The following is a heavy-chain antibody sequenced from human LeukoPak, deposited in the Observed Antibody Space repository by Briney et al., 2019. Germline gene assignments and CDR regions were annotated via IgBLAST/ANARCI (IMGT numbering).Heavy chain of an antibody. CDR3: AKAFSSGWSIDY. CDR2: INHGGST. D-gene: IGHD6-19*01. V-gene: IGHV4-34*01. J-gene: IGHJ4*02. Sequence: SETLSLTCAVYGGSFSGYYWSWIRQPPGRGLEWIGEINHGGSTNYNPSLKSRVTISVDTSKNQFSLKLTSVTAEDTALYYCAKAFSSGWSIDYWGQGTLVTVSS. CDR1: GGSFSGYY.